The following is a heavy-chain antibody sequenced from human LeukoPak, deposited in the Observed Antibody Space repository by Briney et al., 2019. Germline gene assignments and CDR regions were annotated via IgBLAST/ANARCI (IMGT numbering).Heavy chain of an antibody. CDR1: GFTFSSYA. J-gene: IGHJ4*02. CDR2: VTDSGGDT. D-gene: IGHD6-6*01. Sequence: GGSLRLSCAASGFTFSSYAMSWVRQAPGKGLEWVSGVTDSGGDTYYADSVKGRFTISRDNSKNTLYLQMNSLRAEDTAVYYCAKEGIAARPGFDYWGQGTLVTVSS. CDR3: AKEGIAARPGFDY. V-gene: IGHV3-23*01.